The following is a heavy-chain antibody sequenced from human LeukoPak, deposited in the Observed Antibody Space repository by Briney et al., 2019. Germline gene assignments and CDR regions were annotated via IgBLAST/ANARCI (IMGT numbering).Heavy chain of an antibody. CDR3: ARDMVSYDSGSYYVGLDY. CDR2: ISYDGSNK. Sequence: PGGSLRLSCAASGFTFSTYAMHWVRQAPGKGLEWVAVISYDGSNKYYADSVKGRFTISRDNSKNTLYLQMNSLRAEDTAVYYCARDMVSYDSGSYYVGLDYWGQGTLVTVSS. V-gene: IGHV3-30-3*01. D-gene: IGHD3-10*01. CDR1: GFTFSTYA. J-gene: IGHJ4*02.